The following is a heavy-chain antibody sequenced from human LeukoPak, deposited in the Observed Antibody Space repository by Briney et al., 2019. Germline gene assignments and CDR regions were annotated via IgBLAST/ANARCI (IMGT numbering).Heavy chain of an antibody. CDR3: ARDYDYVWGSWTFFDY. CDR2: ISYDGSNK. CDR1: GFTFSSYA. V-gene: IGHV3-30-3*01. D-gene: IGHD3-16*01. Sequence: PGRSLRLSCAASGFTFSSYAMHWVRQAPGKGLEWVAVISYDGSNKYYADSVKGRFTISRDNSKNTLYLQMNSLRAEDTAVYYCARDYDYVWGSWTFFDYWGQGTLVTVSS. J-gene: IGHJ4*02.